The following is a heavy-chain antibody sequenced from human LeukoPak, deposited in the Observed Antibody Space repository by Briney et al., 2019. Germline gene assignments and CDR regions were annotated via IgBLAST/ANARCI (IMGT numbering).Heavy chain of an antibody. J-gene: IGHJ5*02. D-gene: IGHD5-12*01. V-gene: IGHV4-4*02. Sequence: PSQTLSLTCAVSGGSISSSNWWSWVRQPPGKGLEWIGEIYHSGSTNYNPSLKSRVTISVDKSKNQFSLKLSSVTAADTAVYYCARANSGYAPLWFDPWGQGTLVTVSS. CDR3: ARANSGYAPLWFDP. CDR2: IYHSGST. CDR1: GGSISSSNW.